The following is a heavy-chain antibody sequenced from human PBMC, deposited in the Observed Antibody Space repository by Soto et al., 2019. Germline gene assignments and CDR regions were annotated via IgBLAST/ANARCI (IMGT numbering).Heavy chain of an antibody. CDR1: GYTFTGYY. V-gene: IGHV1-2*02. D-gene: IGHD6-19*01. CDR2: INPNSGGT. CDR3: GKERRGSGWFVSNY. J-gene: IGHJ4*02. Sequence: ASVKVSCKASGYTFTGYYIHWVRQAPGQGLEWMGWINPNSGGTKYPQKFQGRFTISRDNSKDTLFLHMNSLRADDTAVYYCGKERRGSGWFVSNYWGLGVLVTVSS.